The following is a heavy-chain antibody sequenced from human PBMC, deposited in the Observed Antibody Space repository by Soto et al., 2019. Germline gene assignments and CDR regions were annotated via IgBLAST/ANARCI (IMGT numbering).Heavy chain of an antibody. CDR1: GYTFATYG. Sequence: GASVKVSCKTSGYTFATYGLSWVRQAPGQGLEWMGWIRGDNGNTDYAQKIQGRVTMTTDTSTSTAYMELRSLRSDDTAVYYCARGGIMTKFGGVIVIPYYFDYWGQGTPVTVSS. J-gene: IGHJ4*02. V-gene: IGHV1-18*04. D-gene: IGHD3-16*02. CDR3: ARGGIMTKFGGVIVIPYYFDY. CDR2: IRGDNGNT.